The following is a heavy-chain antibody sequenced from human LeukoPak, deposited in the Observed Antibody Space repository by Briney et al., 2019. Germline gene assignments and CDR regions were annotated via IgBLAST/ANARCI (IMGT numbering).Heavy chain of an antibody. D-gene: IGHD3-3*01. CDR3: AKSRARITIFVAFDP. Sequence: GGSLRLSCAASGFTFSSYAMSWVRQAPRKGLEWVSAISGSGGSTYYADSVKGRFTISRDNSKNTLYLQMNSLRAEDTAVYYCAKSRARITIFVAFDPWGQGTLVTVSS. CDR1: GFTFSSYA. CDR2: ISGSGGST. V-gene: IGHV3-23*01. J-gene: IGHJ5*02.